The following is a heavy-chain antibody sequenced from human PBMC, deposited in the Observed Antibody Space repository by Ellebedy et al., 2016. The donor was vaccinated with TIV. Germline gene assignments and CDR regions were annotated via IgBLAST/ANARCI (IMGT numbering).Heavy chain of an antibody. CDR3: GGRWI. V-gene: IGHV3-74*01. CDR2: IGTDGSGT. Sequence: GGSLRLSCAASGFPFSTVWMHWVRQAPGKGPVWVSRIGTDGSGTSYADSVKGRFTISRDNSKNILYLQMNTLRAEDTAVYYCGGRWIWGQGTMVTVSS. CDR1: GFPFSTVW. J-gene: IGHJ3*02. D-gene: IGHD4-23*01.